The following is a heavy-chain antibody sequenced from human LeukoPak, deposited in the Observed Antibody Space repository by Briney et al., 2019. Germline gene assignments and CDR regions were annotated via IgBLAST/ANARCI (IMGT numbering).Heavy chain of an antibody. V-gene: IGHV3-21*04. CDR2: ISSSSSYT. D-gene: IGHD3-9*01. CDR1: GFTFSSYS. J-gene: IGHJ5*02. CDR3: AAYYDVLTGSVNWFDP. Sequence: PGGSLRLSCAGSGFTFSSYSMNWVRQAPGKGLEWVSSISSSSSYTYYADSVKGRFTISRDNAKNSLYLQMNSLRAEDTAVYYCAAYYDVLTGSVNWFDPWGQGTLVTVSS.